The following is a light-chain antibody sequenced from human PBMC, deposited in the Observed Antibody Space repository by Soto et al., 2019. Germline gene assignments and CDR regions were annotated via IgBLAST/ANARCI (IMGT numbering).Light chain of an antibody. CDR1: SSDVGGYKY. CDR3: QAYDYSLTAFV. CDR2: EVS. J-gene: IGLJ3*02. V-gene: IGLV2-8*01. Sequence: QSALTQPPSASGSPGQSVTISCTGTSSDVGGYKYVSWYQQHPGKAPKLMIYEVSKRPSGVPDRFSGFKSGNTASLTVSGLQAEDEADYYCQAYDYSLTAFVFGGGTQLTVL.